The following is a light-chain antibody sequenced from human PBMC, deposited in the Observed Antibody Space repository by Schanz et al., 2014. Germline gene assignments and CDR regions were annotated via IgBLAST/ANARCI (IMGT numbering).Light chain of an antibody. J-gene: IGLJ3*02. CDR3: CSYTSSNTWL. V-gene: IGLV1-44*01. CDR2: SNN. Sequence: QSVLTQPPSASGTPGQRVTISCSGSSSNIGSNTVNWYQHLPGTAPKLFIHSNNQRPSGVPDRFSGSKSGTSASLAISGLQSEDEADFYCCSYTSSNTWLFGGGTKLTVL. CDR1: SSNIGSNT.